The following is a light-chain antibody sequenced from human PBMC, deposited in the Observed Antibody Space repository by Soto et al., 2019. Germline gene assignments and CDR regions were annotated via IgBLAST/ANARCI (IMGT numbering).Light chain of an antibody. CDR2: AAS. CDR1: QGIKND. V-gene: IGKV1-6*01. CDR3: LQDYNFPYT. J-gene: IGKJ2*01. Sequence: AIQMTQSPSSLSASVGDRVTITCRASQGIKNDLGWYQQRLGKGPKLLIYAASSLQSGVPSRFSGSGSGTDFTLTISSLQPADFATYYCLQDYNFPYTFGQGTKLEIK.